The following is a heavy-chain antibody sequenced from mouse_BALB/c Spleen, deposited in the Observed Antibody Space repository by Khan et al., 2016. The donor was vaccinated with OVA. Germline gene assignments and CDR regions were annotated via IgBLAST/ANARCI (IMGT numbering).Heavy chain of an antibody. D-gene: IGHD2-3*01. CDR3: ARDGSRYNYAMDY. CDR1: GYSITSDYA. CDR2: ISYSGST. Sequence: EVQLQESGPGLVKPSPSLSLTCTVTGYSITSDYAWNWIRQFPGNKLEWMGYISYSGSTNYNPALQSRFSITRDTSKNQFFLQLNSVTTEDTATDYCARDGSRYNYAMDYWGQGTSVTVSS. V-gene: IGHV3-2*02. J-gene: IGHJ4*01.